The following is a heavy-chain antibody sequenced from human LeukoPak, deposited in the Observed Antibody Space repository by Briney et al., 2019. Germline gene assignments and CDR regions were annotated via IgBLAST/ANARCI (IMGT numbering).Heavy chain of an antibody. J-gene: IGHJ4*02. CDR1: GGSFSGYY. V-gene: IGHV4-34*01. Sequence: SETLSLTCAVYGGSFSGYYWSWIRQPPGKGLGWIGEINHSGSTNYNPSLKSRVTISVDTSKNQFSLKLSSVTAADTAVYYCARLCVYYDSSGYFDYWGQGTLVTVSS. CDR3: ARLCVYYDSSGYFDY. CDR2: INHSGST. D-gene: IGHD3-22*01.